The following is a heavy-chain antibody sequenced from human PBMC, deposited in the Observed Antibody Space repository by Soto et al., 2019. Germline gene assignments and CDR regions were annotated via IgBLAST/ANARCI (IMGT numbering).Heavy chain of an antibody. CDR1: GFTFNNYY. CDR3: GRGFGGTH. D-gene: IGHD2-15*01. J-gene: IGHJ4*02. Sequence: EVQLVESGGGLVQPGWSLRLSCAASGFTFNNYYMVWVRQAPGRGLEWVANINQDGSAKYYVDSVKGRFTISRDNAKSSLYLQINSLRAEDTATYYCGRGFGGTHWGQGSLVTVSS. CDR2: INQDGSAK. V-gene: IGHV3-7*05.